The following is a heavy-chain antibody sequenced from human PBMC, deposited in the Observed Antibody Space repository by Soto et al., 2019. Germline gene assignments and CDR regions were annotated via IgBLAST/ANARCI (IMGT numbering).Heavy chain of an antibody. CDR2: ISASGGST. J-gene: IGHJ4*02. Sequence: EVQLLKSGGGLVQPGTSLRVSCEASGFTFSKNAMTWVRQAPGKGLEWVTSISASGGSTYYAASVKGRFTISRDNSKNTLYLQMHSLRAEDTAVYYCAKRPSIAARGGAHFDDCGQGTLVTVSS. D-gene: IGHD6-6*01. CDR3: AKRPSIAARGGAHFDD. CDR1: GFTFSKNA. V-gene: IGHV3-23*01.